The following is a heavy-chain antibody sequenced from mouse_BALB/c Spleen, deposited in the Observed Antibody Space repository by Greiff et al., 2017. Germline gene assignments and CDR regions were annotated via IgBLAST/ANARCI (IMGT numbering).Heavy chain of an antibody. CDR2: FYHGSGSI. V-gene: IGHV1-62-2*01. CDR1: GYTFTEYF. CDR3: ARPREASHTFAY. D-gene: IGHD6-1*01. Sequence: VQLLQSGAELVKPGGSVKLSCEASGYTFTEYFIHWVNQQSGQGLEWIGWFYHGSGSIKSYEKFKVKATLTADKSSSTVYMELRRLTPEDSAVYFCARPREASHTFAYWGQGTTLTVSS. J-gene: IGHJ2*01.